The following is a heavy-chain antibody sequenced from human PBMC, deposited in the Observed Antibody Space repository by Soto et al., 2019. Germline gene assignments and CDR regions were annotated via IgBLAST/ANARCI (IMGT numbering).Heavy chain of an antibody. Sequence: QVQLVESGGGVVQPGRSLRLSCAASGFTFSSYAMHWVRQAPGKGLEWVAVISYDGSNKYYADSVKGRFTISRDNSKNTLYRQMNSLRPEDTAVYYCARSSSGWYKDAFDIWGQGTMVTVSS. V-gene: IGHV3-30-3*01. D-gene: IGHD6-19*01. CDR2: ISYDGSNK. J-gene: IGHJ3*02. CDR3: ARSSSGWYKDAFDI. CDR1: GFTFSSYA.